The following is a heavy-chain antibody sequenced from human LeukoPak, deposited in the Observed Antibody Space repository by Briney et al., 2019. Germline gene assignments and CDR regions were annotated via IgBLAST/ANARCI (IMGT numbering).Heavy chain of an antibody. D-gene: IGHD2-15*01. J-gene: IGHJ4*02. CDR3: AREDEGYCSGGSCYFDY. CDR1: GFTFSSYG. V-gene: IGHV3-33*01. CDR2: IWYDGSNK. Sequence: LAGGSLRLSCAASGFTFSSYGMHWVRQAPGKGLEWVAVIWYDGSNKYYADSVKGRFTISRDNSKNTLYLQMNSQRAEDTAVYYCAREDEGYCSGGSCYFDYWGQGTLVTVSS.